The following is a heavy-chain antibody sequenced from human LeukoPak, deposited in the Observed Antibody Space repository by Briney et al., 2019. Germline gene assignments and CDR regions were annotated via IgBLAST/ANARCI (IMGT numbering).Heavy chain of an antibody. J-gene: IGHJ4*02. CDR3: ARGDRITMVRGPQGYFDY. CDR2: ISAYNGNT. D-gene: IGHD3-10*01. Sequence: ASVKVSCKASGYTFTSYGISWVRQAPGQGLEWMGWISAYNGNTNYAQKLQGRVTMTTDTSTSTAYMELRSLRSDDTAVYYCARGDRITMVRGPQGYFDYWGQGTLVTVSS. CDR1: GYTFTSYG. V-gene: IGHV1-18*01.